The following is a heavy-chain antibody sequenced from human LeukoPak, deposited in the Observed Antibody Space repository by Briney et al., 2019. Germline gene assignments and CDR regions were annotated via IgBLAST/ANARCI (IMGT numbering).Heavy chain of an antibody. J-gene: IGHJ5*02. CDR3: ARDYQDTAMVRVEGPTRFDP. CDR1: GYTFTGYY. Sequence: GASVKVSCKASGYTFTGYYMHWVRQAPGQGLEWMGWINPNSGGTNYAQKFQGRVTMTRDTSISTAYMELSRLRSDDTAVYYCARDYQDTAMVRVEGPTRFDPWGQGTLVTVSS. V-gene: IGHV1-2*02. D-gene: IGHD5-18*01. CDR2: INPNSGGT.